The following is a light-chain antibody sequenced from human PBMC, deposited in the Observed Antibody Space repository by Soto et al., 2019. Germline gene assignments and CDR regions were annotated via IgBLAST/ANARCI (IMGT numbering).Light chain of an antibody. J-gene: IGKJ1*01. CDR2: DAS. CDR1: ESISVW. CDR3: QQYNRFSPRT. Sequence: DIQMTQSPSTLSASIGDRVTITCRASESISVWVAWYQQKPGKAPKFLIYDASTLQSGIPSRFSGSGSGTEFTLTISNLQPDDFATYYCQQYNRFSPRTFGQGTKVDNK. V-gene: IGKV1-5*01.